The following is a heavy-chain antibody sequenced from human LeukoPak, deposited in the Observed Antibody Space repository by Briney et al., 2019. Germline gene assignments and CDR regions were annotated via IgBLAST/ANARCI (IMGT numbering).Heavy chain of an antibody. CDR3: ASAYYYDSSGYPFDY. Sequence: GSSVKVSCKASGGTFSSYAISWVRQAPGQGLEWMGRIIPIFGTANYAQKFQGRVMITTDESTSTAYMELSSLRSEDTAVYYCASAYYYDSSGYPFDYWGQGTLVTVSS. CDR1: GGTFSSYA. CDR2: IIPIFGTA. D-gene: IGHD3-22*01. J-gene: IGHJ4*02. V-gene: IGHV1-69*05.